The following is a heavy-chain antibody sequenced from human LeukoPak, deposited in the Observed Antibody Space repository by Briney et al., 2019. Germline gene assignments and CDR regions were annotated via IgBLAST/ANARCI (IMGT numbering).Heavy chain of an antibody. Sequence: SETLSLTCTVSGGSISSSSYYWAWIRQPPGKGLEWIGSIHYSGSTYYNPSLQSRVTISIDTSKNQFSLKLRFVTAADTAVYYCARCSSSWYFSGFDYWGQGTLVTVSS. V-gene: IGHV4-39*07. CDR2: IHYSGST. J-gene: IGHJ4*02. CDR1: GGSISSSSYY. CDR3: ARCSSSWYFSGFDY. D-gene: IGHD6-13*01.